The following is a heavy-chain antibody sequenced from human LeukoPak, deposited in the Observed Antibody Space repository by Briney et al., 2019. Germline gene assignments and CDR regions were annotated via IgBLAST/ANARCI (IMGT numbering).Heavy chain of an antibody. D-gene: IGHD4-17*01. CDR2: IHTSENT. CDR1: GGYIGSYY. J-gene: IGHJ6*03. V-gene: IGHV4-4*07. CDR3: AREEDYGDYSKSFYYMDV. Sequence: PSETLSLTCTVSGGYIGSYYWSWIRQSAGKGLEWIGRIHTSENTDYNPSLKSRVTMSVDMSTSQFSLRLTSVTAADTAVYYCAREEDYGDYSKSFYYMDVWGKGTTVTVSS.